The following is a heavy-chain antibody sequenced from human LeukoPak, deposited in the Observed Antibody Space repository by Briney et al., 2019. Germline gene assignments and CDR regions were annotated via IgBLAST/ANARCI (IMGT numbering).Heavy chain of an antibody. CDR3: ARRQDYADYDLGAFDI. J-gene: IGHJ3*02. CDR1: GGSIRSYY. Sequence: SETLSLTCTVSGGSIRSYYWSWIRLPPGKGLEWIGYIYYSGITKYNPSLKSRVTISVDTSRNQVSLRLNSVTAADTAVYYCARRQDYADYDLGAFDIWGQGTWSPSLQ. D-gene: IGHD4-17*01. CDR2: IYYSGIT. V-gene: IGHV4-59*01.